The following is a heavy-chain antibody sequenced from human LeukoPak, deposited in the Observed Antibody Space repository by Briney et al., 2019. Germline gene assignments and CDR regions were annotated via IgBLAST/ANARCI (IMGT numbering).Heavy chain of an antibody. CDR3: ARHWGVGSRYFDF. CDR2: ISWNSGSI. J-gene: IGHJ4*02. D-gene: IGHD1-26*01. CDR1: GFTFDDYA. Sequence: PGRSLRLSCAASGFTFDDYAMHWVRQAPGKGLEWVSGISWNSGSIGYADSVKGRFTISRDNAKNTLYLQMNSLRAEDTALYYCARHWGVGSRYFDFWGQGTLVTVSS. V-gene: IGHV3-9*01.